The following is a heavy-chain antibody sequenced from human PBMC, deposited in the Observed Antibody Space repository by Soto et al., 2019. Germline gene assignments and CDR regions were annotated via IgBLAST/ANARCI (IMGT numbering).Heavy chain of an antibody. J-gene: IGHJ6*02. CDR3: ANLDWNYLYYYGMDV. CDR2: ISYDGSNK. Sequence: PGGSLRLSCAASGFTFSSYGMHWVRQAPGKGLEWVAVISYDGSNKYYADSVKGRFTISRDNSKNTLYLQMNSLRAEDTAVYYCANLDWNYLYYYGMDVWGQGTTVTVS. V-gene: IGHV3-30*18. CDR1: GFTFSSYG. D-gene: IGHD1-7*01.